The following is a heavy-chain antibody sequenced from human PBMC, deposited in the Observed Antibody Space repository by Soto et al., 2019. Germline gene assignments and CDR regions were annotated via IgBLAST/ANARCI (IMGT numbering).Heavy chain of an antibody. CDR1: GGSISSGGYY. Sequence: QVQLQESGPGLVKPSQTLSLTCTVSGGSISSGGYYWSWIRQHPGKGLEWIGYIYYSGSTYYNPSLQSRVTRSVDPSKDPSSLMLRSVTAADTAVYYCARHRGVRGVMSGFDYWGQGTLVTVSS. CDR3: ARHRGVRGVMSGFDY. D-gene: IGHD3-10*01. CDR2: IYYSGST. J-gene: IGHJ4*02. V-gene: IGHV4-31*03.